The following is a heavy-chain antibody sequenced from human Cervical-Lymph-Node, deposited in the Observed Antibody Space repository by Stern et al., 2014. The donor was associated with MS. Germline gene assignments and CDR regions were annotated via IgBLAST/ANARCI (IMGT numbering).Heavy chain of an antibody. CDR1: GFSFSDYG. D-gene: IGHD4-23*01. V-gene: IGHV3-30*18. Sequence: DQLVESGGGVVQPGTSLRLSCAASGFSFSDYGIHWVRQAPGKALEWVAVISYDGTHKYYADSVKGRVTISRDNSKNTLSLQMNSLRSDDTAVYYCAKDLGGNAFDYWGQGTLVTVSS. CDR3: AKDLGGNAFDY. J-gene: IGHJ4*02. CDR2: ISYDGTHK.